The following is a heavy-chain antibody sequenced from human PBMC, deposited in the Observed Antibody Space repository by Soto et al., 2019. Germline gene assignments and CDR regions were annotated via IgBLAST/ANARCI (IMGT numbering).Heavy chain of an antibody. D-gene: IGHD2-15*01. J-gene: IGHJ4*02. CDR2: ISGSGGGT. CDR1: GFTFNNYA. V-gene: IGHV3-23*01. Sequence: EVQLLESGGGFVQPGGSLRLSCAVSGFTFNNYAMSWVRQAPGKGLEWVSAISGSGGGTYSADSVKGRFTISRDNSKNTQYLQMNSLRAEDTAVYYCAKGSGGSRPYYFDYWGQGILVTVST. CDR3: AKGSGGSRPYYFDY.